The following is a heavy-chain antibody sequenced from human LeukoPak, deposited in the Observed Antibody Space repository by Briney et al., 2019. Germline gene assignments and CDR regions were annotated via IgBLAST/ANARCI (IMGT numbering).Heavy chain of an antibody. CDR2: ISYDGSNK. D-gene: IGHD4-23*01. V-gene: IGHV3-30*18. Sequence: GRSLRLSCAASGFTFSSYGMHWVRQAPGKGLEWVAVISYDGSNKYYADSVKGRFTISRDNSKNTLYLQMNSLRAEDTAVYYCAKDGKRAVVWEYYFDYWGQGTLVTVSS. J-gene: IGHJ4*02. CDR1: GFTFSSYG. CDR3: AKDGKRAVVWEYYFDY.